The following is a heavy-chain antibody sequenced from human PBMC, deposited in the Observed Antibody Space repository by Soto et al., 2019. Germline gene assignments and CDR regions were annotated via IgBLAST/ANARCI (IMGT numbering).Heavy chain of an antibody. CDR2: ISYDGSNK. V-gene: IGHV3-30*18. Sequence: QVQLVESGGGVVQPGRSLRLSCAASGFTFSSYGMHWVRQAPGKGLEWVAVISYDGSNKYYADSVKGRFTISRDNSKNTPYLQMNSLRAEDTAVYYCAKDHPVWSIAARRAGTAGYFQHWGQGTLVTVSS. J-gene: IGHJ1*01. D-gene: IGHD6-6*01. CDR3: AKDHPVWSIAARRAGTAGYFQH. CDR1: GFTFSSYG.